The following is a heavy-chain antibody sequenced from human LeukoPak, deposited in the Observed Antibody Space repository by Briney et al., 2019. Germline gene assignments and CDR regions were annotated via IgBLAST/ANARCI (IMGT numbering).Heavy chain of an antibody. CDR1: GGSISSGSYY. J-gene: IGHJ4*02. CDR3: ARQTGSGLFILP. Sequence: SETLSLTCTVSGGSISSGSYYWSWIRQPAGKGLEWIGSIYYTGNTYYNASLKSQVSISIDTSKNQFSLKLTSVTAADTSVYYCARQTGSGLFILPGGQGTLVTVSS. CDR2: IYYTGNT. D-gene: IGHD3/OR15-3a*01. V-gene: IGHV4-39*01.